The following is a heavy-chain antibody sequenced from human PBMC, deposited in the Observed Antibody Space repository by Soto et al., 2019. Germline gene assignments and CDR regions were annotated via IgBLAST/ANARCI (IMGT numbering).Heavy chain of an antibody. CDR3: ARDQGYCSSTSCPLDY. V-gene: IGHV1-2*04. D-gene: IGHD2-2*01. CDR1: GYTFTGYY. J-gene: IGHJ4*02. Sequence: GASVKVSRKASGYTFTGYYMHWVRQAPGQGLEWMGWINPNSGGTNYAQKFQGWVTMTRDTSISTAYMELSRLRSDDTAVYYCARDQGYCSSTSCPLDYWGQGTLVTVSS. CDR2: INPNSGGT.